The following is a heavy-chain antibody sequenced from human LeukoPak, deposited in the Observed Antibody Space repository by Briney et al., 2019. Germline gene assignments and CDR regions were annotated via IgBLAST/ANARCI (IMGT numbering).Heavy chain of an antibody. D-gene: IGHD3-22*01. CDR3: AKHQYYYDSSGYYYSDY. Sequence: GGSLRLSCAASGFTFSSYAMSWVRQAPGKGLEWVSAISGSGGSTYYADSVKGRFTISRDNSKNTLYLQMNSLRAEDTAVYYCAKHQYYYDSSGYYYSDYWGQGTLVTVSS. J-gene: IGHJ4*02. CDR2: ISGSGGST. CDR1: GFTFSSYA. V-gene: IGHV3-23*01.